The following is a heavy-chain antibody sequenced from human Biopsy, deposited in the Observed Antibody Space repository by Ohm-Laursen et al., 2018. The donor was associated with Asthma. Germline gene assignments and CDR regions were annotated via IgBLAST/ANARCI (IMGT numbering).Heavy chain of an antibody. CDR1: GFTFSSYA. V-gene: IGHV3-30-3*01. Sequence: SLRLSCAASGFTFSSYAMHWVRQAPGKGLEWVAVISYDGSNKYYADSVKGRFTISRDNSKNTLYLQMNSLRAEDTAVYYCASTTPSIVVEARAGAFDIWGQGTMVTVSS. J-gene: IGHJ3*02. D-gene: IGHD3-22*01. CDR3: ASTTPSIVVEARAGAFDI. CDR2: ISYDGSNK.